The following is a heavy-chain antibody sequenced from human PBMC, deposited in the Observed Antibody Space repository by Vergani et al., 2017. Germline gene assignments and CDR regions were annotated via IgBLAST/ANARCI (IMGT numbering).Heavy chain of an antibody. V-gene: IGHV1-69*01. J-gene: IGHJ6*03. CDR3: ARGPLYYDFWSGYQTYYSYMDV. CDR1: GGTFSSYA. CDR2: IIPIFGTA. Sequence: QVQLVQSGAEVKKPGSSVKVSCKASGGTFSSYAIAWVRQAPGQGLEWMGGIIPIFGTANYAQKFQGRVTITADESTRTAYMELSSLRSEDTAVYYCARGPLYYDFWSGYQTYYSYMDVWGKGTTVTVSS. D-gene: IGHD3-3*01.